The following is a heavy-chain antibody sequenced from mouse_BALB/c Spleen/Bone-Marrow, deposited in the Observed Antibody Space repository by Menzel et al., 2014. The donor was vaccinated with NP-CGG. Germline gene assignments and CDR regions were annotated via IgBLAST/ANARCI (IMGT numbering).Heavy chain of an antibody. Sequence: VQLQQSGTVLARPGASVKVSCKASGYTFTSYWMHWVKQRPGQGLEWIGAIYPGNSDTSYNQKFKGKAKLTAVTSTSTAYMELSSLTNEDSAVYYCTRVITTGSAWFAYWGQGTLVTVSA. CDR1: GYTFTSYW. V-gene: IGHV1-5*01. J-gene: IGHJ3*01. D-gene: IGHD2-4*01. CDR2: IYPGNSDT. CDR3: TRVITTGSAWFAY.